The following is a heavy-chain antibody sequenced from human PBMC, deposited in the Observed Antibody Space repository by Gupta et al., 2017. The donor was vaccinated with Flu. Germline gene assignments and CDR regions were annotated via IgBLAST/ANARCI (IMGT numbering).Heavy chain of an antibody. D-gene: IGHD2-2*01. CDR2: INHSGST. V-gene: IGHV4-34*01. Sequence: QVQLQQWGAGLLKPSETLSLTCAVYGGSFSGYYWSWIRQPPGKGLEWIGEINHSGSTNYNPSLKSRVTISVDTSKNQFSLKLSSVTAADTAVYYCARGYGSSTSCYGYWGQGTLVTVSS. CDR1: GGSFSGYY. CDR3: ARGYGSSTSCYGY. J-gene: IGHJ4*02.